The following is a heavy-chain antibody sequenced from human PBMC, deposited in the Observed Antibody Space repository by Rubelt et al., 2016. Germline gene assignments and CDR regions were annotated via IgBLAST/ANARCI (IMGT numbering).Heavy chain of an antibody. CDR2: ISAYNGNT. CDR1: GYTFTSYG. CDR3: ARVMITFGGVIEVGWFDP. V-gene: IGHV1-18*01. Sequence: QVQLVQSGAEVKKPGASVKVSCKASGYTFTSYGISWVRQAPGQGLEWMGWISAYNGNTNYAQKLQGRVTMTTDTSTSTAYMGLRSLRSDDTAVYYCARVMITFGGVIEVGWFDPWGQGTLVTVSS. J-gene: IGHJ5*02. D-gene: IGHD3-16*02.